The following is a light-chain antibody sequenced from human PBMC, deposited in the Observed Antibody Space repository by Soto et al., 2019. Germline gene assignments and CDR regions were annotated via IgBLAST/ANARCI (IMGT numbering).Light chain of an antibody. CDR3: QQYYSFPYT. J-gene: IGKJ5*01. V-gene: IGKV1-5*01. Sequence: DIQKTQSPSTLTASVGDRVTITCRASQSISNWLAWYQQKPGKAPKLLIYDASTLESGVPSRFSGSGSGTDFTLTISCLQSEDFATYYCQQYYSFPYTFGQGTRLEIK. CDR2: DAS. CDR1: QSISNW.